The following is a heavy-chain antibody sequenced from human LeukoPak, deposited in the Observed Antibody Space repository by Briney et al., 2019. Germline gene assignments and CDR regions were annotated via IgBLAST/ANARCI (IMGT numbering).Heavy chain of an antibody. CDR3: ARQDVSWRTAAGLYYFDY. J-gene: IGHJ4*02. CDR1: GGTFNKNA. D-gene: IGHD6-13*01. Sequence: ASVKVSCKASGGTFNKNAISWVRQAPGQGLEWMGWISAYNGNTNYAQKLQGRVTMTTDTSTSTAYMELRSLRSDDTAVYYCARQDVSWRTAAGLYYFDYWGQGTLVTVSS. CDR2: ISAYNGNT. V-gene: IGHV1-18*01.